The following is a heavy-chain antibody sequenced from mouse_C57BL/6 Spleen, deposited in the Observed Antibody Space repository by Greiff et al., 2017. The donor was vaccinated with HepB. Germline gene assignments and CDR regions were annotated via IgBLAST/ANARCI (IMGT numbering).Heavy chain of an antibody. D-gene: IGHD1-1*01. CDR1: GYTFTDYN. V-gene: IGHV1-18*01. J-gene: IGHJ1*03. CDR2: INPNNGGT. Sequence: EVQLQQSGPELVKPGASVKIPCKASGYTFTDYNMDWVKQSHGKSLEWIGDINPNNGGTIYNQKFKGKATLTVDKSSSTACMELRSLTSEDTAVYYCARSFAYYGSSYGYFDVWGTGTTVTVSS. CDR3: ARSFAYYGSSYGYFDV.